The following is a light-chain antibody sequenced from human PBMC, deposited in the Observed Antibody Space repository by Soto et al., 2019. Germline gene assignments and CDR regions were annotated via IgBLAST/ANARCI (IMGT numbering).Light chain of an antibody. CDR3: QQYVSSPWA. J-gene: IGKJ1*01. CDR2: GAS. V-gene: IGKV3-20*01. Sequence: EIVLAQSPGTLSLSPGESATLSCRASQSVSSSFLAWYQQKAGQAPRLLIYGASRRATGIPDRFSGSGSGTDFTLTISRLEPEDFAVYYCQQYVSSPWAFGQGTRWIS. CDR1: QSVSSSF.